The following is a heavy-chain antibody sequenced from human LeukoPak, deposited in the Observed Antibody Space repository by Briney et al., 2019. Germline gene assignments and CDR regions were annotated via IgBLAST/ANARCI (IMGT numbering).Heavy chain of an antibody. CDR3: ARHTYSSSFRPRGYYYYMDV. CDR2: INHSGST. D-gene: IGHD6-13*01. J-gene: IGHJ6*03. Sequence: SETLSLTCAVYGGSFSGYYWSWIRQPPGKGLEWIGEINHSGSTNYNLSLKSRVTISVDTSKNQFSLKLSSVTAADTAVYYCARHTYSSSFRPRGYYYYMDVWGKGTTVTISS. CDR1: GGSFSGYY. V-gene: IGHV4-34*01.